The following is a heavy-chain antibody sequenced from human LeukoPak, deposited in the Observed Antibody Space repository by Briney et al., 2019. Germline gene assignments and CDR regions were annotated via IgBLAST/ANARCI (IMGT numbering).Heavy chain of an antibody. D-gene: IGHD2-15*01. J-gene: IGHJ6*03. V-gene: IGHV1-18*01. CDR2: ISAYNGNT. Sequence: ASVKVSCKASGYTFTSYGISWVRQAPGQGLEWMGWISAYNGNTNYAQKLQGRVTMTTDTSTSTAYMELRSLRSDDTAVYYCARDLSEVDYYYYYMDVWGKGTTVTVSS. CDR3: ARDLSEVDYYYYYMDV. CDR1: GYTFTSYG.